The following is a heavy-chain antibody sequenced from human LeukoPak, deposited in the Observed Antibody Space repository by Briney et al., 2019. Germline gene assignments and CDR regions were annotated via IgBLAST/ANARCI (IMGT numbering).Heavy chain of an antibody. J-gene: IGHJ4*02. D-gene: IGHD6-19*01. V-gene: IGHV3-15*07. CDR3: TTGLGDSSGWAFDY. Sequence: PGGSLRLSCAASGFTFSNARMNWVRQAPGKGLEWVGRIKSKTDGGTTDYAAPVKGRFTISRDDSKNTLYLQMNSLKTEDTAVYYCTTGLGDSSGWAFDYWGQGTLVTVSS. CDR1: GFTFSNAR. CDR2: IKSKTDGGTT.